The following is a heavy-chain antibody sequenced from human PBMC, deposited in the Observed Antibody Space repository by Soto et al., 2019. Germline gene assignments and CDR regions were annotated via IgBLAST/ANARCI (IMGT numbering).Heavy chain of an antibody. J-gene: IGHJ5*02. CDR1: GGTFSSYA. V-gene: IGHV1-69*13. D-gene: IGHD4-4*01. CDR2: IIPIFGTA. Sequence: ASVKVSCKASGGTFSSYAISWVRQAPGQGLEWMGGIIPIFGTANYAQKFQGRVTITADESTSTAYMELSSLRSEDTAVYYCARVELDKHDFSNYPAVPYSWFAPWGQGTLVTVSS. CDR3: ARVELDKHDFSNYPAVPYSWFAP.